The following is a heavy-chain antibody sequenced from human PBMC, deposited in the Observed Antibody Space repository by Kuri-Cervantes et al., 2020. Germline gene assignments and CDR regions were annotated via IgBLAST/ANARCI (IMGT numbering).Heavy chain of an antibody. D-gene: IGHD4-17*01. CDR2: ISWNSGSI. Sequence: GGSLRLSCAASGFTFDDYAMHWVRQAPGKGLEWVSGISWNSGSIGYADSVKGRFTISRDNAKNSLYLQMNSLRAEDTALYYCARDPYGDHFDCWGQGTLVTVSS. J-gene: IGHJ4*02. CDR3: ARDPYGDHFDC. V-gene: IGHV3-9*01. CDR1: GFTFDDYA.